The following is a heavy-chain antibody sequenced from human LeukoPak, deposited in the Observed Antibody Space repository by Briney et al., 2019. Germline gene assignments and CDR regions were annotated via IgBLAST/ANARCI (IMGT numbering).Heavy chain of an antibody. Sequence: GASVKVSCKASGYTFTGYYLHWVRQAPGQGLEWMGWINPDSGGTNYAQQFQGRVTMTRDTSISTAYMELSRLRSDDTAVYYCARDKQLGWAHYYFYYMDVWGKGTTVTVSS. V-gene: IGHV1-2*02. J-gene: IGHJ6*03. CDR3: ARDKQLGWAHYYFYYMDV. CDR1: GYTFTGYY. D-gene: IGHD1-1*01. CDR2: INPDSGGT.